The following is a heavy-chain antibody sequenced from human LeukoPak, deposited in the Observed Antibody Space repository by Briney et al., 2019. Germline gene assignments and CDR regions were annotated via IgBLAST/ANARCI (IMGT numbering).Heavy chain of an antibody. CDR1: GGTFSSYA. J-gene: IGHJ4*02. D-gene: IGHD2-2*01. CDR3: ARATGWDCSSTSCPGGY. CDR2: IIPIFGTA. Sequence: VASVKVSCKASGGTFSSYAISWVRQVPGQGLEWMGGIIPIFGTANYAQKFQGRVTITTDESTSTAYMELSSLRSEDTAVYYCARATGWDCSSTSCPGGYWGQGTLVTVSS. V-gene: IGHV1-69*05.